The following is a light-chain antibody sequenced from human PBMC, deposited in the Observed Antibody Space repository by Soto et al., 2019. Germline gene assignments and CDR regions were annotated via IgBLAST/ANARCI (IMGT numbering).Light chain of an antibody. J-gene: IGKJ4*01. CDR2: GAS. CDR1: QSLTTN. CDR3: QQYNEWPLT. V-gene: IGKV3-15*01. Sequence: EIVMTQSPATLSVSPGERATLSCRATQSLTTNLAWYQQKPGQAPRLLIFGASTRATDIPARFSGSGSGTEFTLTINSLQSEDSAVYYCQQYNEWPLTFGGGTKVELK.